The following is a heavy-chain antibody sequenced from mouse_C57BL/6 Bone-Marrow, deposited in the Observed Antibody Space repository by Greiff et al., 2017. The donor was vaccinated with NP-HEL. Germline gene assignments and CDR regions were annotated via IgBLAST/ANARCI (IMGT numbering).Heavy chain of an antibody. CDR1: GFSLTSYG. D-gene: IGHD2-3*01. CDR3: AKPYDGYWGWFAY. J-gene: IGHJ3*01. CDR2: IWGDGST. V-gene: IGHV2-3*01. Sequence: VQLVESGPGLVAPSQSLSITCTVSGFSLTSYGVSWVRQPPGKGLEWLGAIWGDGSTTYHPALISRLSISKDNSKGQVFLKLNRLQTDDTATYYCAKPYDGYWGWFAYWGQGTLVTVSA.